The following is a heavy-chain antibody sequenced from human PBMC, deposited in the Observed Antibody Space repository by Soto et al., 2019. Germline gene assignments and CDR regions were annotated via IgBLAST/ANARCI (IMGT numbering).Heavy chain of an antibody. D-gene: IGHD2-15*01. CDR3: AREDGGGGRRHDF. CDR1: GYTFAMHY. Sequence: QVQLVQSGAEVKKPGASVKISCKTSGYTFAMHYIHWMRQAPGQGLEWMGMINPSDGSTSYVQKCQGRVTMTRDTSATTVFLNMSRLTSHDTAVFYCAREDGGGGRRHDFWGQGTLVTVSS. V-gene: IGHV1-46*01. CDR2: INPSDGST. J-gene: IGHJ4*02.